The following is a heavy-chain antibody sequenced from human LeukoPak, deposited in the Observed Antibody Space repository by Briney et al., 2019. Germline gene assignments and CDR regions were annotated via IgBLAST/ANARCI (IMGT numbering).Heavy chain of an antibody. D-gene: IGHD2-8*02. Sequence: ASVKVSCKASGYTFTSYGISWVRQAPGQGLEWMGWISAYNGNTNYAQKLQGRVTMTTDTSTSTAYMELRSLRSDDTAVYYCARVLVVYTYYYYYMDVWGKGTTVTVSS. CDR1: GYTFTSYG. CDR2: ISAYNGNT. V-gene: IGHV1-18*01. J-gene: IGHJ6*03. CDR3: ARVLVVYTYYYYYMDV.